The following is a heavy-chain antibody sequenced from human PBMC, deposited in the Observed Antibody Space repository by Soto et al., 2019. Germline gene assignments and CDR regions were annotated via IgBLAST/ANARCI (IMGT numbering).Heavy chain of an antibody. D-gene: IGHD3-22*01. J-gene: IGHJ3*02. CDR2: IYYSGST. V-gene: IGHV4-30-4*01. CDR3: ATSYDSSPNHRVDAFDI. Sequence: SETLSLTCTASGGFISSGAFYWSWIRQPPGKGLEWIGYIYYSGSTYYNPSLKSRVTISVDTSKNQFSLKLSSVTAADTAVYYCATSYDSSPNHRVDAFDIWGQVTMVTVSS. CDR1: GGFISSGAFY.